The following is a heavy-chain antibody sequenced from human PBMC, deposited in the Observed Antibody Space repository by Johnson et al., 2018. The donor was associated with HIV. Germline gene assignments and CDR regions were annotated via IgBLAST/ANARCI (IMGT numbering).Heavy chain of an antibody. CDR1: GFTFDDYG. D-gene: IGHD2-15*01. Sequence: VQLVESGGVVVQPGGSLRLSCAASGFTFDDYGMSWVRQAPGKGLEWVSGISWNSGSIGYADSVKGRFTISRDNAKNSLYLQMNSLRAEDTALYYCAKEGYCSGGSCYDEAAFDIWGQGTMVTVSS. V-gene: IGHV3-9*01. CDR2: ISWNSGSI. J-gene: IGHJ3*02. CDR3: AKEGYCSGGSCYDEAAFDI.